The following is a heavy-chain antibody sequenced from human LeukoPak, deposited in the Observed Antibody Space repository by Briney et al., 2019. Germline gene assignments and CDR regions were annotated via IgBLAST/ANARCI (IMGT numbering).Heavy chain of an antibody. CDR2: IIPTLGIA. CDR1: GGTFSSYA. J-gene: IGHJ4*02. Sequence: ASVKVSCKASGGTFSSYAISWVRQAPGQGLEWMGRIIPTLGIANYAQKFQGRVTITADKSTSTAYMELSSLRSEDTAVYYCAREGGYSYGYDLGYWGQGTLVTVSS. CDR3: AREGGYSYGYDLGY. D-gene: IGHD5-18*01. V-gene: IGHV1-69*04.